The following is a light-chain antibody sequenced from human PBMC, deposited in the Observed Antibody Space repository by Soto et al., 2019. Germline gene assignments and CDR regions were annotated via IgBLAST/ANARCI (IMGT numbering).Light chain of an antibody. CDR1: SGHSNYA. CDR3: QTWATGVV. Sequence: QLVLTQSPSVSASPGASVKLTCTLSSGHSNYAIAWHQQQPDKGPRFLMKLNSDGSHFKGDGIPDRFSGSSSGAERYLTISSLQSEDEADYYCQTWATGVVFGGGTKVTVL. J-gene: IGLJ2*01. CDR2: LNSDGSH. V-gene: IGLV4-69*01.